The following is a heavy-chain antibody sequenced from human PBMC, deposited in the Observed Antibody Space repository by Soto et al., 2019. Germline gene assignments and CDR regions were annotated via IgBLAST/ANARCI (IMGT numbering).Heavy chain of an antibody. V-gene: IGHV1-69*13. CDR2: IIPIFGTA. J-gene: IGHJ6*02. CDR3: ARGRRKELEWLLPHYYYYGMDV. Sequence: GTSVKVSCEASGGTFSSYAISWVRQAPGQGLEWMGGIIPIFGTANYAQKFQGRVTITADESTSTAYMELSSLRSEDTAVYYCARGRRKELEWLLPHYYYYGMDVWGQGTTVTVSS. D-gene: IGHD3-3*01. CDR1: GGTFSSYA.